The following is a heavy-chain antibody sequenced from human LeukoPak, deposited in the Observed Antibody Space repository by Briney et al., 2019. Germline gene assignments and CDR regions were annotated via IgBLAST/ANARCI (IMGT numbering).Heavy chain of an antibody. CDR3: AIDCSGGSCYDAFDI. J-gene: IGHJ3*02. D-gene: IGHD2-15*01. V-gene: IGHV4-34*01. Sequence: SETLSLTCAVYGGSFSGYYWSWIRQPPGKGLEWIGEINHSGSTNYNPSLKSRVTISVDTSKNQFSLKLSSVTAADTAVYYCAIDCSGGSCYDAFDIWAKGQWSPSLQ. CDR1: GGSFSGYY. CDR2: INHSGST.